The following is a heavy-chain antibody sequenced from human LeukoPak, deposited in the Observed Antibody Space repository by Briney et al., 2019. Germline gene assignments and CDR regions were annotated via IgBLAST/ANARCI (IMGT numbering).Heavy chain of an antibody. Sequence: GASVKVSCKASGYTFTSYYMHWVRRAPGQGLEWMGIINTSGGSTTYAQKFQGRVSMTRDTSTSTVYLEVSSLRSEDTAVYYCAKDSDAYSSGYLDYWGQGTLVTVSS. CDR1: GYTFTSYY. CDR3: AKDSDAYSSGYLDY. V-gene: IGHV1-46*01. CDR2: INTSGGST. D-gene: IGHD6-19*01. J-gene: IGHJ4*02.